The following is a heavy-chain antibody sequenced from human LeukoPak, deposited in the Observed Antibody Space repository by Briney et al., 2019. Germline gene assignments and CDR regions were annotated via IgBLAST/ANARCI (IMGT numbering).Heavy chain of an antibody. V-gene: IGHV3-23*01. J-gene: IGHJ4*02. CDR3: ARDQFRYSSGWPTLNFDY. CDR1: GFTFGNYA. Sequence: GGSLRLSCAASGFTFGNYAMSWVRQAPGKGLEWVSLISGNGGSTYYADSVKGRFTISRDNSKNTLYLQMNSLRAEDTAVYYCARDQFRYSSGWPTLNFDYWGQGTLVTVSS. D-gene: IGHD6-19*01. CDR2: ISGNGGST.